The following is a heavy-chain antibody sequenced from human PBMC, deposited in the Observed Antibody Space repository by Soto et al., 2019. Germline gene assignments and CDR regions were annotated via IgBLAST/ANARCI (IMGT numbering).Heavy chain of an antibody. CDR3: AKDMLRYFDCIDY. D-gene: IGHD3-9*01. CDR1: GFTFSNFG. J-gene: IGHJ4*02. CDR2: ISYDGSNK. Sequence: PGGSLRLSCAASGFTFSNFGMHWVRQAPGKGLEWVAVISYDGSNKYYADSVKGRFTISRDNSKNTLYLQMNSLRAEDTAVYYCAKDMLRYFDCIDYWGQGTLVTVSS. V-gene: IGHV3-30*18.